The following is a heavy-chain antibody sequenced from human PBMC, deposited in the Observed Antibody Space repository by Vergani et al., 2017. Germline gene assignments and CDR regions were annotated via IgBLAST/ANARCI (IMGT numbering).Heavy chain of an antibody. CDR1: GDSVISTDYH. CDR2: MDYSGSP. CDR3: ASTRGACRAAYCHSYDF. D-gene: IGHD2-15*01. V-gene: IGHV4-39*01. Sequence: QVQLQESGPGLVKPSETLSLTCTVSGDSVISTDYHWGWIRQPPGKGLEWIGSMDYSGSPSYNPSLESRISISFETPKNQFSLRLTSVTAADTAVYCCASTRGACRAAYCHSYDFWGPGTLVGVSS. J-gene: IGHJ4*02.